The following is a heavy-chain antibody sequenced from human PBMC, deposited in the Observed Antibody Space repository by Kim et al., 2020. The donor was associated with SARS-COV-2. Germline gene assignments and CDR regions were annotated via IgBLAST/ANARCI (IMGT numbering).Heavy chain of an antibody. J-gene: IGHJ6*02. V-gene: IGHV4-31*02. CDR3: ARGGLGYCSGGSCSEGMDV. Sequence: SRVTISVDTSKNQFSLKLSSVTAADTAVYYCARGGLGYCSGGSCSEGMDVWGQGTTVTVSS. D-gene: IGHD2-15*01.